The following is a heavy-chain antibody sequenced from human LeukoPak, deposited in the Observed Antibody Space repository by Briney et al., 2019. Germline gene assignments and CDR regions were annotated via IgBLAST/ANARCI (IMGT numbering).Heavy chain of an antibody. Sequence: PGGSLRLSCAASGFTFSSYAMSWVRQAPGKGLEWVSAISGSGGSTYYADSVKGRFTISRDNSKNTLYLQMNSLRAEDTAVYYCAKETDYYDSSGYYGELDYWGQGTLVTVSS. CDR2: ISGSGGST. J-gene: IGHJ4*02. CDR1: GFTFSSYA. V-gene: IGHV3-23*01. D-gene: IGHD3-22*01. CDR3: AKETDYYDSSGYYGELDY.